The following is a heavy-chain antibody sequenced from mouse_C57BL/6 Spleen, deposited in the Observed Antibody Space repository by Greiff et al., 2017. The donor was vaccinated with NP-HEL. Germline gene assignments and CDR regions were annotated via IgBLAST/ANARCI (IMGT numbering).Heavy chain of an antibody. J-gene: IGHJ1*03. CDR1: GFTFSSYA. CDR2: ISDGGSYT. V-gene: IGHV5-4*01. Sequence: EVKLVESGGDLVKPGGSLKLSCAASGFTFSSYAMSWVRQTPEKRLEWVATISDGGSYTYYPDNVKGRFTISRDNAKNNLYLQMSHLKSEDTAMYYCARDGITTGYFDVWGTGTTVTVSS. CDR3: ARDGITTGYFDV. D-gene: IGHD1-2*01.